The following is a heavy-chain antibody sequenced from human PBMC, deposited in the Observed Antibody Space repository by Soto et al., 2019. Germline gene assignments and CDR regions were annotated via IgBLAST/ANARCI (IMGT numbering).Heavy chain of an antibody. V-gene: IGHV4-59*01. Sequence: SETLSLTCTVSGGSISSYYWSWIRQPPGKGLEWIGYIYYSGSTNYNPSLKSRVTISVDTSKNQFSLKLSSVTAADTAVYYCARAPRRPTVGYRNSLNWFDPWGQGTLVTVSS. D-gene: IGHD4-4*01. CDR3: ARAPRRPTVGYRNSLNWFDP. CDR1: GGSISSYY. J-gene: IGHJ5*02. CDR2: IYYSGST.